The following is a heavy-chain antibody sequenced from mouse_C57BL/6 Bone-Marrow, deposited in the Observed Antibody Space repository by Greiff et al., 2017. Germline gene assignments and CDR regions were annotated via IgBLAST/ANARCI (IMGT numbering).Heavy chain of an antibody. V-gene: IGHV1-85*01. D-gene: IGHD1-1*01. CDR2: IYPRDGST. CDR1: GYTFTSYD. J-gene: IGHJ2*01. Sequence: VQGVESGPELVKPGASVKLSCKASGYTFTSYDINWVKQRPGQGLEWIGWIYPRDGSTKYNEKFKGKATLTVDTSSSTAYMELHSLTSEDSAVYFCAIIYYYGDYWGQGTTLTVSS. CDR3: AIIYYYGDY.